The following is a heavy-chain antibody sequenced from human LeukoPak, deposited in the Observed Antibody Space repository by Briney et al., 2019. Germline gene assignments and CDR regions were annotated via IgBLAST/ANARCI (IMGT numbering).Heavy chain of an antibody. CDR3: ASDYYDSSGYYKDYFDY. V-gene: IGHV3-33*01. CDR2: IWYDGSNK. Sequence: GGSLRLSCAASKFIFSDYGMHWVRQAPGKGLEWVAFIWYDGSNKYHADSVKGRFTISRDNSKSTLYLQMNSLRAEDTAVYYCASDYYDSSGYYKDYFDYWGQGTLVTVSS. CDR1: KFIFSDYG. J-gene: IGHJ4*02. D-gene: IGHD3-22*01.